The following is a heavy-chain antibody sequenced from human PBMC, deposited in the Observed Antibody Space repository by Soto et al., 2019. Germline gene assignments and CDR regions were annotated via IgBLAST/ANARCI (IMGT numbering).Heavy chain of an antibody. D-gene: IGHD2-21*02. CDR3: TRGGHVVVVTAAFDY. Sequence: QVQLVQSGAEVKKPGASVKVSCKASGNTFSNYYIHWVRQAPGQGLEWMGTINPRGGHTTYAQKFLGRVTMTRDTSTSTLYMEVTRLRSEDTAVYYCTRGGHVVVVTAAFDYWGQGTLVTVSS. CDR2: INPRGGHT. J-gene: IGHJ4*02. V-gene: IGHV1-46*03. CDR1: GNTFSNYY.